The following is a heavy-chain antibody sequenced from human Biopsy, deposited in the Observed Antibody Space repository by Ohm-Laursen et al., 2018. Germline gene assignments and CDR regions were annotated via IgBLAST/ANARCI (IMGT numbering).Heavy chain of an antibody. D-gene: IGHD3-3*01. J-gene: IGHJ4*02. CDR2: INHSGST. CDR1: GGSFSGTY. Sequence: TLSLTCAVSGGSFSGTYWNWIRQTPGKGLEWIGEINHSGSTKYNPSFESRVTISVDTSKNQFSLNLFSVTAADAARYFCARGEYYAYWSGARKLNYFDYWGQGTLVIVSS. CDR3: ARGEYYAYWSGARKLNYFDY. V-gene: IGHV4-34*01.